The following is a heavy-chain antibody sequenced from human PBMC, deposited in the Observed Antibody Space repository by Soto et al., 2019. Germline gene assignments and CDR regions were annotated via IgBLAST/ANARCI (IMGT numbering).Heavy chain of an antibody. J-gene: IGHJ4*02. CDR1: GGSVTSHY. CDR2: MHYTGFS. CDR3: ATSYGNALYTY. D-gene: IGHD2-8*01. V-gene: IGHV4-59*02. Sequence: LETLCLPRTFSGGSVTSHYLTWIRQSQEKGLEWIGYMHYTGFSHYNPSLKSRLTISVDRSKNQFTLQLTSVTVADTAVYYCATSYGNALYTYWGQGTQVTVSS.